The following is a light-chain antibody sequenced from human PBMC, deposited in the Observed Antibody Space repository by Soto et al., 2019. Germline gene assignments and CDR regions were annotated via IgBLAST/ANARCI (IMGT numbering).Light chain of an antibody. CDR2: KAS. CDR1: QSISNW. Sequence: DIQMTQSPSTLSASVGDRVTITCRASQSISNWLAWYQQKPGKAPKLLIYKASSLESGVSSRFSGSGSGTKFTLTISSLQPDDLATYYCQQYTSTSLLTFGGGTKVEIK. J-gene: IGKJ4*01. V-gene: IGKV1-5*03. CDR3: QQYTSTSLLT.